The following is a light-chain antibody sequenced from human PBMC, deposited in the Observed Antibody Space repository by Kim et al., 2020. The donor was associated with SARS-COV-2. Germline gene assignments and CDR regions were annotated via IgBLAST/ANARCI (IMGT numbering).Light chain of an antibody. CDR1: SSDLGIYNR. CDR2: EVS. Sequence: GHSVPISCTGTSSDLGIYNRVSWYQQPPGTAPKLLIYEVSNRPSGVPDRFSGSKSGNTASLTISGLQAEDEADYYCSSYTSSSTYVFGTGTKVTVL. J-gene: IGLJ1*01. CDR3: SSYTSSSTYV. V-gene: IGLV2-18*02.